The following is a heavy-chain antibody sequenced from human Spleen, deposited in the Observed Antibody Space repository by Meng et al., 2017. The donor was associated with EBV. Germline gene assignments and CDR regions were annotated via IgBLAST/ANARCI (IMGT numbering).Heavy chain of an antibody. V-gene: IGHV3-74*01. CDR2: TNKDGGIT. Sequence: EVRLVGSGGASVQPGASLILPCVTSGVSFSRYWMHWVRQAPGKGLEWVSRTNKDGGITTYAASVKGRFTISRDNTKSTLYLQMNSLRAEDTGVYFCSKDLVGSDDDWGQGTLVTVSS. D-gene: IGHD6-25*01. J-gene: IGHJ4*01. CDR1: GVSFSRYW. CDR3: SKDLVGSDDD.